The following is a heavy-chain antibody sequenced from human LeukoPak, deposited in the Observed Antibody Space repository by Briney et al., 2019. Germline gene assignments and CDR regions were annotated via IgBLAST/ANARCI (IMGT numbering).Heavy chain of an antibody. CDR3: ARGRAVSGTGGY. J-gene: IGHJ4*02. CDR2: INPKSGGT. V-gene: IGHV1-2*02. D-gene: IGHD6-19*01. Sequence: ASVKVSCKASGYTFTGHYMHWVRQAPGQGLEWMGWINPKSGGTNYAQKFQGRVTMTRDTSISTAYMELSRLRSDDTAIYYCARGRAVSGTGGYWGQGTLVTVSS. CDR1: GYTFTGHY.